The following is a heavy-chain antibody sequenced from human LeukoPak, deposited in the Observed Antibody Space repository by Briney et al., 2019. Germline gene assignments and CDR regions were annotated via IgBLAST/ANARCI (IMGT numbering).Heavy chain of an antibody. V-gene: IGHV1-18*01. CDR3: ARDQGDYVWGSYRSIDY. J-gene: IGHJ4*02. CDR2: ISAYNGNT. CDR1: GYTFPSYG. Sequence: ASVKVSCKASGYTFPSYGISWVRQAPGQGLEWMGWISAYNGNTNYAQKLQGRVTMTTDTSTSTAYMELRSLRSDDTAVYYCARDQGDYVWGSYRSIDYWGQGTLVTVSS. D-gene: IGHD3-16*02.